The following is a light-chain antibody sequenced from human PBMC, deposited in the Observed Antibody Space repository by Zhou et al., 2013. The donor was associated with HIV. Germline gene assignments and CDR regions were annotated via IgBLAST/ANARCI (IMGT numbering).Light chain of an antibody. CDR2: DAS. V-gene: IGKV3-11*01. CDR3: QQRSNWPLT. Sequence: ENVLTQSPGTLSLSPGERATLSCRASQSVSSTYLAWYQQKPGQAPRLLIYDASNRATGIPARFSGSGSGTDFTLTISSLEPEDFAVYYCQQRSNWPLTFGGGTKVEIK. CDR1: QSVSSTY. J-gene: IGKJ4*01.